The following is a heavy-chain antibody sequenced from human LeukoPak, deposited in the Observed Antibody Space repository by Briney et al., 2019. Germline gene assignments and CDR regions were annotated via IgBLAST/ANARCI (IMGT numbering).Heavy chain of an antibody. CDR2: INHSGST. Sequence: PSETLSLTCAVYGGSFSGYYWSWIRQPPGKGLEWIGEINHSGSTNYNPSLKSRVTISVDTSKNQFSLKLSSVTAADTAVCYCAREVTTNHYYFDYWGQGALVTVSS. J-gene: IGHJ4*02. CDR1: GGSFSGYY. V-gene: IGHV4-34*01. D-gene: IGHD4-17*01. CDR3: AREVTTNHYYFDY.